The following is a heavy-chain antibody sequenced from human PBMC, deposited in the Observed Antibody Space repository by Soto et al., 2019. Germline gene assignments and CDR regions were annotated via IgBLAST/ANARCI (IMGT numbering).Heavy chain of an antibody. Sequence: GGSLRLSCAASGFTFSSYTMTWVRQAPGKGPEWVSSISGNGESTKYADSVKGRFTISRDNSKNTLYLQINSLRTEDPAVYYCAIFCIVMIVLVVPEFFDPWGQGTLVSVSS. CDR2: ISGNGEST. J-gene: IGHJ5*02. CDR1: GFTFSSYT. V-gene: IGHV3-23*01. CDR3: AIFCIVMIVLVVPEFFDP. D-gene: IGHD3-22*01.